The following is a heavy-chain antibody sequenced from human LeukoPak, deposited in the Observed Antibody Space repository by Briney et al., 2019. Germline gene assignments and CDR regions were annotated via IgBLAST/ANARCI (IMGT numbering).Heavy chain of an antibody. D-gene: IGHD3-3*01. CDR1: GFTFSSYA. CDR3: AKDHRRITIFGVATWGAFDI. V-gene: IGHV3-23*01. CDR2: ISGSGGST. J-gene: IGHJ3*02. Sequence: GGSLRLSCAASGFTFSSYAMSWVRQAPGKGLEWVSAISGSGGSTYYADSVKGRFTISRHNSKNALYLQMNSLRAEDTAVYDCAKDHRRITIFGVATWGAFDIWGQGTMVTVSS.